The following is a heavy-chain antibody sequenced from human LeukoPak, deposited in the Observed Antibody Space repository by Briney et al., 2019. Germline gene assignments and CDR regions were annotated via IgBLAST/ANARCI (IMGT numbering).Heavy chain of an antibody. D-gene: IGHD1-1*01. J-gene: IGHJ4*02. V-gene: IGHV1-69*04. Sequence: SVKVSCKASGGTFSSYAISWVRQAPGQGLEWMGRIIPILGIANYAQKFQGRVTITADKSTSTAYMELSSLRSEDTAVYYCARLRRGTTGTTGDDYWGQGTLVTVSS. CDR2: IIPILGIA. CDR1: GGTFSSYA. CDR3: ARLRRGTTGTTGDDY.